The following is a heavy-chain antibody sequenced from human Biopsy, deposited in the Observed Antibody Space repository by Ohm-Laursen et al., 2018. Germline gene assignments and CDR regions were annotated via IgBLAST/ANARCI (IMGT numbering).Heavy chain of an antibody. D-gene: IGHD3-16*01. Sequence: SLRLSCAASGFTFGDAWMSWIRQAPGKGLEWVCRIKSKFDGETTDYAAPVKGRFIISRDDSKSTLFLQMNSLKVEGTGVYFCSTGGGDFYYNGMDVWGQGTTVTVSS. J-gene: IGHJ6*02. CDR1: GFTFGDAW. CDR3: STGGGDFYYNGMDV. CDR2: IKSKFDGETT. V-gene: IGHV3-15*01.